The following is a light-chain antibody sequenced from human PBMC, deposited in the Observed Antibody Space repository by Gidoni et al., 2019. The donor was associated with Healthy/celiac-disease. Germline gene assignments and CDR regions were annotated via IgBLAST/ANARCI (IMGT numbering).Light chain of an antibody. CDR1: QSVSSY. J-gene: IGKJ4*01. Sequence: EIVLTQSPATLSLSPGERATLSCRASQSVSSYLAWYQQKPGQAPRLLIYDASNRATGIPAGFSGSGSGTDFTLTISSLGPEDFAVYYCQQRSNWLTFGGGTKVEIK. V-gene: IGKV3-11*01. CDR3: QQRSNWLT. CDR2: DAS.